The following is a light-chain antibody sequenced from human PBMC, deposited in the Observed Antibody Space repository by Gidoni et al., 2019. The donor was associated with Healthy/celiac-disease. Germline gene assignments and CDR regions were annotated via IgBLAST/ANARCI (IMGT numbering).Light chain of an antibody. J-gene: IGKJ4*01. CDR2: GAS. CDR1: QSVSSN. V-gene: IGKV3-15*01. CDR3: QQYNNWPPLT. Sequence: EIVMTQSPATLSVSPGESVTLSCRASQSVSSNLAWYQQKPGPDPRLLIYGASTRATGIPARFSGSGSGTEFTLTISSLQSEDFAVYYCQQYNNWPPLTFXGXTKVEIK.